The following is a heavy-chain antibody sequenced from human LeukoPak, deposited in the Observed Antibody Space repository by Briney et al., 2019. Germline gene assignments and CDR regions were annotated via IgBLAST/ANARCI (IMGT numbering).Heavy chain of an antibody. CDR1: GFTFSSYS. J-gene: IGHJ2*01. V-gene: IGHV3-21*01. CDR2: ISSSSSYI. D-gene: IGHD2-2*02. Sequence: PGGSLRLSCAASGFTFSSYSMNWVRQAPGKGLEWVSSISSSSSYIYYADSVKGRFTISRDNAKNSLYLQMNSLRAEDTAVYYCARDRHRSSTSCYTGSWYFDLWGRGTLVTVSS. CDR3: ARDRHRSSTSCYTGSWYFDL.